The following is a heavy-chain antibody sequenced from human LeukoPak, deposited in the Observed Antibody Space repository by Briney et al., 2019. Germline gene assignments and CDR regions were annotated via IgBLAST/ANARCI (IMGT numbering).Heavy chain of an antibody. D-gene: IGHD1-1*01. CDR3: ARSFESGNDY. Sequence: SVKVSCKDSGGTFSSYAISWVRQAPGQGLEWMGRIIPILGIANYAQKFQGRVTITADKSTSTAYMELSSLRSEDTAVYYCARSFESGNDYWGQGTLVTVSS. V-gene: IGHV1-69*04. CDR2: IIPILGIA. J-gene: IGHJ4*02. CDR1: GGTFSSYA.